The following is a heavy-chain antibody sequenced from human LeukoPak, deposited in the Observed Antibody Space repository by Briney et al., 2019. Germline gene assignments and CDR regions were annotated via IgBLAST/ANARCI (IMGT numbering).Heavy chain of an antibody. V-gene: IGHV3-7*04. D-gene: IGHD3-16*01. J-gene: IGHJ4*02. CDR1: GFTFSSYW. CDR3: ARGMSTGEY. CDR2: INQDGSVK. Sequence: GGSLRLSCAASGFTFSSYWMSWVRQPPGKGLEWVANINQDGSVKYYVDSVKGRFTISRDNAKNSLYLQMNSLRAEDTAVYYCARGMSTGEYWGQGTLVTVSS.